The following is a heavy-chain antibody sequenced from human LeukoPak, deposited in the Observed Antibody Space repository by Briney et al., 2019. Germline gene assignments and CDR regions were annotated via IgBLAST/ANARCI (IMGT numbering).Heavy chain of an antibody. CDR1: GFTFSNYA. D-gene: IGHD3-3*01. CDR3: ARDHRLYRNYDFWSGAYYYYGMDV. Sequence: GGSLRLSCAASGFTFSNYAMSWVRQAPGKGLEWVSSISSSSSYIYYADSVKGRFTISRDNAKNSLYLQMNSLRAEDTAVYYCARDHRLYRNYDFWSGAYYYYGMDVWGQGTTVTVSS. V-gene: IGHV3-21*01. J-gene: IGHJ6*02. CDR2: ISSSSSYI.